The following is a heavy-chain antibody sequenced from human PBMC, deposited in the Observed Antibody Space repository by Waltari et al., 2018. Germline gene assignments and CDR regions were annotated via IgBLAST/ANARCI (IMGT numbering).Heavy chain of an antibody. Sequence: QVQLQESGPGLVKPSQTLSLTCTVSGGSISSGGYYWSWIRQHPGKGLEWIGYIYYSGSTYYNPSLKSRVTISVDTSKNQFSLKLSSVTAADTAVYYCAREVYCSSTSCSHGAFDYWGQGTLVTVSS. D-gene: IGHD2-2*01. J-gene: IGHJ4*02. CDR1: GGSISSGGYY. CDR2: IYYSGST. CDR3: AREVYCSSTSCSHGAFDY. V-gene: IGHV4-31*03.